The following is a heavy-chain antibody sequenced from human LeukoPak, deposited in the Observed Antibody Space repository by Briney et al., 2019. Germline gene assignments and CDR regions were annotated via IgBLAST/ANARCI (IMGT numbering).Heavy chain of an antibody. Sequence: ASVKVSCKASGYTFTGYYMHWVRQAPGQGLEWMGGIIPIFGTANYAQKFQGRVTITADKSTSTAYMELSSLRSEDTAVYYCARGQNVRDYYDSSGYYGDAFDIWGQGTMVTVSS. CDR2: IIPIFGTA. CDR3: ARGQNVRDYYDSSGYYGDAFDI. J-gene: IGHJ3*02. V-gene: IGHV1-69*06. D-gene: IGHD3-22*01. CDR1: GYTFTGYY.